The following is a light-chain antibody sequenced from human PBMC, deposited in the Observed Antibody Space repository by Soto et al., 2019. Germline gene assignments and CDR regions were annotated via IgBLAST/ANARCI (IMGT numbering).Light chain of an antibody. CDR3: HQSYSTPHT. Sequence: DIQMTQSRTSLSASVGDRVTITCRASQSISRYLNWYQQKPGKAPKLLIYGASTLQGGVPSRFSGSGSGTDFTLTINSLQPEDFASYFCHQSYSTPHTFGQGTKLETK. CDR2: GAS. V-gene: IGKV1-39*01. CDR1: QSISRY. J-gene: IGKJ2*01.